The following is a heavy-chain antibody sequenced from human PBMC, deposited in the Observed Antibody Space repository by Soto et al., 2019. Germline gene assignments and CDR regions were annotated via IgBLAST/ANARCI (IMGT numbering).Heavy chain of an antibody. CDR3: ARDERHDILEWNLPESYYYYGMDV. D-gene: IGHD3-3*01. CDR2: ISAYNGNT. V-gene: IGHV1-18*04. J-gene: IGHJ6*02. Sequence: ASVKVSCKASGYTFTSYGISWVRQAPGQGLEWMGWISAYNGNTNYAQKLQGRVTMTTDTSTSTAYMELRSLRSDDTAVYYCARDERHDILEWNLPESYYYYGMDVWGQGTTVTVSS. CDR1: GYTFTSYG.